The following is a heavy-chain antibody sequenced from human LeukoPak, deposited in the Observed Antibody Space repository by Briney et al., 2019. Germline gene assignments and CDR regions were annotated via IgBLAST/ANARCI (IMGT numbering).Heavy chain of an antibody. J-gene: IGHJ4*02. CDR3: AKDAAAGTRPYYSDY. D-gene: IGHD6-13*01. CDR1: GFTFSNYW. CDR2: ISYDGSNK. Sequence: GGSLRLSCAASGFTFSNYWMTWVRQAPGKGLEWVAVISYDGSNKYYADSVNGRFTISRDNSKNKLYLQMNSLRAEDTGVYYCAKDAAAGTRPYYSDYWGQGTLVTVSS. V-gene: IGHV3-30*18.